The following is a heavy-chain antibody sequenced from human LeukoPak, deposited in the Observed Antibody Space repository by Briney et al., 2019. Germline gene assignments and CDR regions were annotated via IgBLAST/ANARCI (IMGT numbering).Heavy chain of an antibody. CDR2: IIPILGIA. V-gene: IGHV1-69*02. Sequence: ASVKVSCKASGGTFSSHTISWVRQAPGQGLEWMGRIIPILGIANYAQKFQGRVTITADKSTSTAYMELSSLRSEDTAVYYCARGSTMVRGPGDYYYYGMDVWGQGTTVTVSS. J-gene: IGHJ6*02. CDR3: ARGSTMVRGPGDYYYYGMDV. CDR1: GGTFSSHT. D-gene: IGHD3-10*01.